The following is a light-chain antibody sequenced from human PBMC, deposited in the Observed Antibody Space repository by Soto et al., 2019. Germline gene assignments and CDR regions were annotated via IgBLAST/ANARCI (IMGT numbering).Light chain of an antibody. CDR2: KAS. CDR3: QHYNSYPEA. Sequence: DIPMTQAPSTLSGSVGDRVTITCRASQTISSWLAWYQQKPGKAPKLLIYKASTLKSGVPSRFSGSGSGTEFTLTISSLQPDDVATYYCQHYNSYPEALGQGTKVDIK. CDR1: QTISSW. J-gene: IGKJ1*01. V-gene: IGKV1-5*03.